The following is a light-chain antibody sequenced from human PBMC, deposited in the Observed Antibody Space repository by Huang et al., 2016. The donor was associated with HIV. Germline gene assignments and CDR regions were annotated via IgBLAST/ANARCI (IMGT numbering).Light chain of an antibody. Sequence: EIVLTQSPATLSLSPGERATLSCRASQSVREYLDWYQHKPGQAPRLLIYEASQRATGIPDRFSGSGSGTDFTLTSSCLEPEDFAVYYCQERGNWPRFSFGPGTKVDIK. CDR1: QSVREY. V-gene: IGKV3-11*01. CDR3: QERGNWPRFS. CDR2: EAS. J-gene: IGKJ3*01.